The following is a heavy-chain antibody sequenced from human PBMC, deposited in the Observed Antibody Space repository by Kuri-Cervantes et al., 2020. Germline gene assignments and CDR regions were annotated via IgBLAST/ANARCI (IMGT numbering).Heavy chain of an antibody. CDR3: ARVQASYYYYYYMDV. J-gene: IGHJ6*03. D-gene: IGHD4-11*01. V-gene: IGHV4-59*01. CDR1: GGSISSYY. CDR2: IYYSGST. Sequence: SETLSLTCTVSGGSISSYYWSWIRQPPGKGLEWIGSIYYSGSTNYNPSLKSRVTISVDTSKNQFSLKLSSVAAADTDVYYCARVQASYYYYYYMDVWGKGTTVTVSS.